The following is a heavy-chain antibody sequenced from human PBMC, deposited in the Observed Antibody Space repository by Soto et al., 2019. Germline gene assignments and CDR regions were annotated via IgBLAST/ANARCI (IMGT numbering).Heavy chain of an antibody. Sequence: QVQLQQWGAGLLKPSETLSLTCAVYGGFVSSGSYYWSWIRQPPGKGLEWIGEMSHSGGTHFNPSFKSRVTTSVDTSKSQFSRKMSSVTAADTALYDCARVERGTATTVVDAFDIWGPGTMVTVSS. V-gene: IGHV4-34*01. CDR1: GGFVSSGSYY. J-gene: IGHJ3*02. CDR2: MSHSGGT. D-gene: IGHD2-21*02. CDR3: ARVERGTATTVVDAFDI.